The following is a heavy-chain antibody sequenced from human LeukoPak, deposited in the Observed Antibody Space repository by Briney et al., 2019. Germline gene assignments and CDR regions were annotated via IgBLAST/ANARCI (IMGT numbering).Heavy chain of an antibody. V-gene: IGHV1-2*02. J-gene: IGHJ4*02. CDR1: GYTFTGYY. CDR3: ARGIMITFGGVIALDDY. CDR2: INPNSGGT. D-gene: IGHD3-16*02. Sequence: VASVKVSCKASGYTFTGYYMHWVRQAPGQGLEWMGWINPNSGGTNYAQKFQGRVTMTRDTSISTAYMELSRLRPDDTAVYYCARGIMITFGGVIALDDYWGQGTLVTVSS.